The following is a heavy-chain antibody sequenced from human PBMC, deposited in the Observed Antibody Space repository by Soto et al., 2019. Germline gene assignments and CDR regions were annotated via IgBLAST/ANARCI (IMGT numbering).Heavy chain of an antibody. Sequence: QVQLVQSGAEVKKPGASVKVSCKASGYTFASYYMHWVRQAPGQGLEWMGIINPSGGSTSYAQKFLGRVTTTRATSTSTVYMELSSLRSEDTAVYYCARANLWFWDGAFDIWGQGTMVTVSS. CDR1: GYTFASYY. J-gene: IGHJ3*02. CDR2: INPSGGST. CDR3: ARANLWFWDGAFDI. V-gene: IGHV1-46*03. D-gene: IGHD3-10*01.